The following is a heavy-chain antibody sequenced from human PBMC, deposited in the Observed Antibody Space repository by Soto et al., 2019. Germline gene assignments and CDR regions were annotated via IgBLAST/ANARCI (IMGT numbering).Heavy chain of an antibody. CDR1: GGSISSYY. J-gene: IGHJ4*02. CDR3: ARGATKLFDY. D-gene: IGHD1-26*01. V-gene: IGHV4-59*01. CDR2: IYYSGST. Sequence: SDTLSLTCTVSGGSISSYYWSWIRQPPGKGLEWIGYIYYSGSTNYNPSLKSRVTISVDTSKNQFSLKLSSVTAADTAVYYCARGATKLFDYWGQGTLVTVSS.